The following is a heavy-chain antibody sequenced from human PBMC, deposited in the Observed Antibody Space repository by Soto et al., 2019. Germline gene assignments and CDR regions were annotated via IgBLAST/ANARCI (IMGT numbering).Heavy chain of an antibody. CDR3: ARGPIGGQLPQVLDF. Sequence: GGSLRLSCAASGFTFSSYAMHWVRQAPGKGLEWVALIWYDGSNKYYADSVKGRFTISRGNPRITLYLEVSSRRAEDTAVYYCARGPIGGQLPQVLDFWGQGTLVTVSS. CDR1: GFTFSSYA. V-gene: IGHV3-30*04. D-gene: IGHD2-2*01. CDR2: IWYDGSNK. J-gene: IGHJ4*02.